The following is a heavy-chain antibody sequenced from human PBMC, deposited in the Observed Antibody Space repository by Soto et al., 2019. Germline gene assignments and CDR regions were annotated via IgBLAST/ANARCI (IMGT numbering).Heavy chain of an antibody. V-gene: IGHV3-23*01. Sequence: EEQLLESGGGLVQPGGSLRLSCAASGFTFSSYAMSWVRQAPGKGLEWISAISGGDGSTYYADSVKGRFTISRDNSKNTLNLHMNSLRADDTAVYYCAKVNAIFGVSTITHSGMDVWGQGTTVTVSS. CDR3: AKVNAIFGVSTITHSGMDV. J-gene: IGHJ6*02. D-gene: IGHD3-3*01. CDR2: ISGGDGST. CDR1: GFTFSSYA.